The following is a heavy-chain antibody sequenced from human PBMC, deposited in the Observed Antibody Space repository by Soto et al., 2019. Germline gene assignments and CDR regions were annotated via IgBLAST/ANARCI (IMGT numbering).Heavy chain of an antibody. CDR1: GVSIRPSY. J-gene: IGHJ6*02. V-gene: IGHV4-59*08. CDR2: IYYSGST. D-gene: IGHD6-19*01. CDR3: ARHGQWLVTGYFYYGMDV. Sequence: SDNLALPCTVSGVSIRPSYPTLIAQPPWKGLEWIGYIYYSGSTNYNPSLKSRVTISVDTSKNQFSLKLSSVTAADTAVYYCARHGQWLVTGYFYYGMDVWGQGTTVT.